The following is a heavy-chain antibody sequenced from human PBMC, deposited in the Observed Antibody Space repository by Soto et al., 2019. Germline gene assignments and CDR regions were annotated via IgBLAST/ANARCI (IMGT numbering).Heavy chain of an antibody. Sequence: PGGSLRLSCVASGFTFSAYIMSWVRQSPGQGLEWVSSITSSSTYIYYTRSVEGRFTISRDDAKNSLHLQMNSLRAEDTAVYYCARDLLEGYGHARQPDYWGQGTLVTVSS. J-gene: IGHJ4*02. D-gene: IGHD5-18*01. V-gene: IGHV3-21*06. CDR3: ARDLLEGYGHARQPDY. CDR2: ITSSSTYI. CDR1: GFTFSAYI.